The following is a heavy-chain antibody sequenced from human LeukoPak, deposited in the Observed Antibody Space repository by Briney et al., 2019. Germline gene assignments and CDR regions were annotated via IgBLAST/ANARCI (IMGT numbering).Heavy chain of an antibody. CDR3: ARVIGFCSSTSCFRYFVC. D-gene: IGHD2-2*01. Sequence: SETLRLTCTVSGGSISSYCWSWIRQPPGKGLEWVGYIYYSGSTNYNPSLKSRVTTSVDTSKNQLSLKLGSVTAADTAVYYCARVIGFCSSTSCFRYFVCCLQGTLVTVSS. J-gene: IGHJ4*02. CDR1: GGSISSYC. CDR2: IYYSGST. V-gene: IGHV4-59*08.